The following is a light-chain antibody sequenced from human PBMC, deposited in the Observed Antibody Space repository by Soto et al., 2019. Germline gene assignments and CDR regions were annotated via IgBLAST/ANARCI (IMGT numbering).Light chain of an antibody. J-gene: IGKJ4*01. CDR3: QQSHSKPLT. CDR2: AAS. CDR1: QSISKY. V-gene: IGKV1-39*01. Sequence: DIQMTQSPSSLSASVGDRVTITCRASQSISKYVNWYEHKPGKARTVVIHAASSLQSGVPSRFSGSGSGTDFFLTISSLQPEDFAVYYCQQSHSKPLTFGGGTKVDI.